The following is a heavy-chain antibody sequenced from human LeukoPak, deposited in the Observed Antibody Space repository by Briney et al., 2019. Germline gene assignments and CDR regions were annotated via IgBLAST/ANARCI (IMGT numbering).Heavy chain of an antibody. J-gene: IGHJ5*02. Sequence: ASVTVSFTASGYTFTSYYMHWVRQAPGQGLEWMGIINPSGGSTSYAQKFQGRVTMTRDTSTSTVYMELSSLRSEDTAVYYCARGVRDFWSGYFPINWFDPWGQGTLVTVSS. CDR2: INPSGGST. CDR3: ARGVRDFWSGYFPINWFDP. CDR1: GYTFTSYY. V-gene: IGHV1-46*01. D-gene: IGHD3-3*01.